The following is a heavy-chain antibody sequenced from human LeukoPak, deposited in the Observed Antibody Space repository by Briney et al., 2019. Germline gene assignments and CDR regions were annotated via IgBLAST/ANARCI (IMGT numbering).Heavy chain of an antibody. CDR2: ISAYNGNT. CDR3: ARDTLAPSATDLDY. Sequence: GASVKVSCKASGYTFTNYGISWVRQAPGQGLEWMGWISAYNGNTNYAQKLQGRVTMTTDTSTSTAYMELRSLRSDDTAVYYCARDTLAPSATDLDYWGQGTLVTVSS. J-gene: IGHJ4*02. CDR1: GYTFTNYG. V-gene: IGHV1-18*01. D-gene: IGHD5-12*01.